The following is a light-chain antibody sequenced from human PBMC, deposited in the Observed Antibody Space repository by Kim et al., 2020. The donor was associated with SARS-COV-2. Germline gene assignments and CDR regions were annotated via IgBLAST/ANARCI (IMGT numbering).Light chain of an antibody. CDR2: GAS. CDR3: QQYNKWPRT. J-gene: IGKJ1*01. Sequence: VAPGERVTLSCRASQGVSTKLAWYQQKPGQAPRLLIYGASTGATGIPVRFSGSGSGTEFTLTISSLQSEDFAVYYCQQYNKWPRTFGQGTKVDIK. V-gene: IGKV3-15*01. CDR1: QGVSTK.